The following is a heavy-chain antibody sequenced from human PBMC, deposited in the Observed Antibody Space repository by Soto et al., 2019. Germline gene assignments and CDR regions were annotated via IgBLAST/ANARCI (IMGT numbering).Heavy chain of an antibody. CDR3: ARVYVLLWLGETYPFDY. Sequence: ASVKVSRKSSGYTVSVYYMDCVLQSPLQWLEWMGCINPNSAGTNYAQKFQGRVTMTRDTSISTAYMELSRLRSDDTAVYYCARVYVLLWLGETYPFDYWGQGTLVTVSS. J-gene: IGHJ4*02. V-gene: IGHV1-2*02. CDR1: GYTVSVYY. D-gene: IGHD3-10*01. CDR2: INPNSAGT.